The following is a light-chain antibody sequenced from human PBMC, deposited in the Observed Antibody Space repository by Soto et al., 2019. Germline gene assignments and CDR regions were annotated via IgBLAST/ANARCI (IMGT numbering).Light chain of an antibody. J-gene: IGLJ1*01. CDR1: GGDVGGYNY. Sequence: QSALTQPASVSGSPGQSITISCAGSGGDVGGYNYVSWYQQHPGKAPKLMIYEVNKRPSGVPDRFSGSKSGNTASLTVSGLQAEDEADYYCSSYAGSSNVFGTGTKVTVL. CDR3: SSYAGSSNV. CDR2: EVN. V-gene: IGLV2-8*01.